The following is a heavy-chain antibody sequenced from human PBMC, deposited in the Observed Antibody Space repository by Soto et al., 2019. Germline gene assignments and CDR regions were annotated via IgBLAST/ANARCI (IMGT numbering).Heavy chain of an antibody. J-gene: IGHJ4*02. CDR2: INHSGST. Sequence: SETLSLTCAVYGGSFSGYYWSWIRQPPGKGLEWIGEINHSGSTNYNPSLKSRVTISVDTSKNQFSLKLSSVTAADTAVYYCASSIFGVVKPFDYWGQGTLVTVSS. D-gene: IGHD3-3*01. CDR1: GGSFSGYY. V-gene: IGHV4-34*01. CDR3: ASSIFGVVKPFDY.